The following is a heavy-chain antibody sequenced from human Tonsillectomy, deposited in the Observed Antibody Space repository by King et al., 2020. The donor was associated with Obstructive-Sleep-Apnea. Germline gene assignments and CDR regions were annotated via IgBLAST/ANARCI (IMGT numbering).Heavy chain of an antibody. D-gene: IGHD3-10*01. V-gene: IGHV3-23*04. CDR2: ISGSGGST. Sequence: VQLVESGGGLVQPGGSLRLSCAASGFTFSIYAMSWVRQAPGKGLEWVSAISGSGGSTYYADSVKGRFTISRDNCKNTVYLQMNSLRAEDTAVYYCAEDGSGTYYNPFDSWGQGTLVTVSS. CDR3: AEDGSGTYYNPFDS. CDR1: GFTFSIYA. J-gene: IGHJ4*02.